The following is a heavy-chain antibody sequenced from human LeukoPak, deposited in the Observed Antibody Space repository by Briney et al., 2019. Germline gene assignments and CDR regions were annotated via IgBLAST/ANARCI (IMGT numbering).Heavy chain of an antibody. J-gene: IGHJ4*02. CDR3: ARGFAAPAAMYFDY. V-gene: IGHV3-33*01. D-gene: IGHD2-2*01. Sequence: GGSLRLSCAASGFTFSSYGMHWVRQAPGKGLEWVAVIWYDGSNKYYADSVKGRFTISRDNSKNTLYLQMNSQRAEDTAVYYCARGFAAPAAMYFDYWGQGTLVTVSS. CDR1: GFTFSSYG. CDR2: IWYDGSNK.